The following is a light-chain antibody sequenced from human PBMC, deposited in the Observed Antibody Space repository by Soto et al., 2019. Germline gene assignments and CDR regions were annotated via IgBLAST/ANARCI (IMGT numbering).Light chain of an antibody. V-gene: IGKV3-15*01. CDR1: QSLGSD. CDR2: GAS. CDR3: QQYNNWPFIT. Sequence: EIVMTQSPGTLSLSPGDTATLSCRASQSLGSDLAWYQQKPGQAPRLLIFGASARPTGIPARISGSGSGTEFTLTISSLQSEDFAVYYCQQYNNWPFITFGQGTRLEI. J-gene: IGKJ5*01.